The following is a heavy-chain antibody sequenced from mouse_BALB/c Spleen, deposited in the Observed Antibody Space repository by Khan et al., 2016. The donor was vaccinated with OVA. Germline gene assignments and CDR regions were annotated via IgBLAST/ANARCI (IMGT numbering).Heavy chain of an antibody. D-gene: IGHD2-13*01. Sequence: EVELVESGGGLVQPGGSRKLSCAASGFTFSDYGMAWVRQAPGKGPEWVAFVSSLAYNFYYADTVTGRFTISSENAKNTLYLEMSSLRSEDTAMDYGARGDNGGFAYWGQGTLVTVSA. J-gene: IGHJ3*01. V-gene: IGHV5-15*02. CDR2: VSSLAYNF. CDR1: GFTFSDYG. CDR3: ARGDNGGFAY.